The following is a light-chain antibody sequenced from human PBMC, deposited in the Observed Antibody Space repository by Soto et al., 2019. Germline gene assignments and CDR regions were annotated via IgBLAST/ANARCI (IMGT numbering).Light chain of an antibody. CDR3: QHYNNWPPLT. J-gene: IGKJ4*01. CDR2: GAS. CDR1: QSVSSN. V-gene: IGKV3-15*01. Sequence: EIVMTQSPATLSVSPGERATLSCRASQSVSSNLAWYQQKPGQAPRLLLYGASTRTTGIPAWFSGSGSGTEFTITISSLQSEDFAVYYCQHYNNWPPLTFGGGTKVEIK.